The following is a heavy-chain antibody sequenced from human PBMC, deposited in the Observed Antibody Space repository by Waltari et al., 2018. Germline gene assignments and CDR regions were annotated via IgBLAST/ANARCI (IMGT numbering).Heavy chain of an antibody. J-gene: IGHJ4*02. CDR3: ARDHSYGSGSSPFDY. D-gene: IGHD3-10*01. CDR2: IIPIFGTA. Sequence: QVQLVQSGAEVKKPGSSVKVSCKASGGPFSSYALSWVRQAPGQGLEWMGGIIPIFGTANYAQKFQGRVTITADESTSTAYMELSSLRSEDTAVYYCARDHSYGSGSSPFDYWGQGTLVTVSS. CDR1: GGPFSSYA. V-gene: IGHV1-69*01.